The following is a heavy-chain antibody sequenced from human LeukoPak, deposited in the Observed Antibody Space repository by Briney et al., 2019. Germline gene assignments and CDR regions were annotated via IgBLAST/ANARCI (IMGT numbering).Heavy chain of an antibody. CDR2: MYYMLNA. Sequence: SETLSLTCAVSGASMRDHYWTWIRQPPGKGLEWIGSMYYMLNANSYNPSLKSRVSISVDTPDNQFSQKLKSVTAADTAVYYCATSFRSGWGFDSWGQGILVAVSS. CDR3: ATSFRSGWGFDS. V-gene: IGHV4-59*11. J-gene: IGHJ4*02. D-gene: IGHD6-19*01. CDR1: GASMRDHY.